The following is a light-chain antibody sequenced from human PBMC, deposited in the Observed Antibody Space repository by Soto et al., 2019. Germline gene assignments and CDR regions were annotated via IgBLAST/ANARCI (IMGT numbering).Light chain of an antibody. CDR1: QSVSSTY. CDR2: GSS. CDR3: QQYGSSPEIT. V-gene: IGKV3-20*01. J-gene: IGKJ5*01. Sequence: TVVTQSPGTLSLSPGERATLSCRASQSVSSTYLAWYQHKPGQAPRLLIYGSSRRATGIPDRFSASGSGTDFTLTISRLEPEDFAVYYCQQYGSSPEITFGQGTRLEIK.